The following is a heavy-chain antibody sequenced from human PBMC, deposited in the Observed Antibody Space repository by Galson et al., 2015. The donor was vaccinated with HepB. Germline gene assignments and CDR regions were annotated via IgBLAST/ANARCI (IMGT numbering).Heavy chain of an antibody. CDR2: INPNSGGT. CDR1: GYTFTGYY. V-gene: IGHV1-2*02. CDR3: ARDSWGIAAAGTTIDY. J-gene: IGHJ4*02. D-gene: IGHD6-13*01. Sequence: SVKVSCKASGYTFTGYYMHWVRQAPGQGLEWMGWINPNSGGTNYAQKFQGRVTMTRDTSISTAYMELSRLRSDDTAVYYCARDSWGIAAAGTTIDYWGQGTLVTVSS.